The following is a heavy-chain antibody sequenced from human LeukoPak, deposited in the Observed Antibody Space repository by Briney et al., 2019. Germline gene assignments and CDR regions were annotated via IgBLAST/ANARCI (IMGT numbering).Heavy chain of an antibody. V-gene: IGHV4-34*01. J-gene: IGHJ4*02. CDR1: GGSFSGYY. CDR2: INHSGST. D-gene: IGHD5-18*01. CDR3: ARDRAPSGYSYGSTFDY. Sequence: TSETLSLTCAVYGGSFSGYYWSWIRQPPGKGLEWIGEINHSGSTNYNPSLKSRVAISVDTSKNQFSLKLSSVTAADTAVYYCARDRAPSGYSYGSTFDYWGQGTLVTVSS.